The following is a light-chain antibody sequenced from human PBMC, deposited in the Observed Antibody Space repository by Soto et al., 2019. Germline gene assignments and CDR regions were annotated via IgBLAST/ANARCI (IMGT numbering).Light chain of an antibody. CDR1: QVIYSW. Sequence: DIQMTQSPSSVSASLGDRVTITCRASQVIYSWIAWYQKKPGRAPKLLIFAASNLQSGVPVRFSGSVSGTDFILSLNSLQPEDGATYDGQQLDSFPLTVGQGTRLEIK. CDR3: QQLDSFPLT. CDR2: AAS. V-gene: IGKV1-12*01. J-gene: IGKJ5*01.